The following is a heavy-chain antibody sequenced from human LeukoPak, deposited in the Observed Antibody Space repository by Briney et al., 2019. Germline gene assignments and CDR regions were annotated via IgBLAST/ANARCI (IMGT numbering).Heavy chain of an antibody. CDR1: GFTFSSYA. Sequence: GGSLRLSCAASGFTFSSYAMSWVRQAPGKGLGWVSAISGSGGSTYYADSVKGRFTISRDNSKNTLYLQMNSLRAEDTAVYYCAKDQFGGSYHTDFDYWGQGTLVTVSS. CDR2: ISGSGGST. CDR3: AKDQFGGSYHTDFDY. V-gene: IGHV3-23*01. J-gene: IGHJ4*02. D-gene: IGHD1-26*01.